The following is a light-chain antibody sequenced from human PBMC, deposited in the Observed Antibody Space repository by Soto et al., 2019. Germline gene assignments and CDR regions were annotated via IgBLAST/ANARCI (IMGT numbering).Light chain of an antibody. V-gene: IGKV1-39*01. CDR2: DAA. CDR3: QRSDSTPRS. CDR1: QSISTY. Sequence: DLQMTQSPSSLSASVGDRVTITCRASQSISTYLNWYQQKVGKAPKLLIYDAASLQRGVPSRYSGSGSGTDFTLTSSSLQQEDFATYYCQRSDSTPRSFSQGPKLGLK. J-gene: IGKJ2*01.